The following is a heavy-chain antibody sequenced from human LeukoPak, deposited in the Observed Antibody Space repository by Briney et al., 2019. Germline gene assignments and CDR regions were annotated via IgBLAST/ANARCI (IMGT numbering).Heavy chain of an antibody. D-gene: IGHD3-22*01. CDR2: INHSGST. J-gene: IGHJ3*02. Sequence: SETLSLTCAVYGGSFSNYYWSWIRQPPGKGLEWIGEINHSGSTNYNPSLKSRVTISVDTSKNQFSLKLSSVTAADTAVYYCASVYYDSSGYFNNAFDIWGQGTMVTVSS. CDR3: ASVYYDSSGYFNNAFDI. V-gene: IGHV4-34*01. CDR1: GGSFSNYY.